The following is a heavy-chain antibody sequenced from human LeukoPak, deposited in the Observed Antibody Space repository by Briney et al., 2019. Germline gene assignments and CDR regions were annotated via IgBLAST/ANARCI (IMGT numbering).Heavy chain of an antibody. Sequence: GGSLRLSCAASGFTFSSYAMNWLRQAPGKGLEWVSAISPSGGSTYYADSVKGRFTISRDNSQLYLQMTSLRAEDTAVYYCAEGGGGNFPFDYWGQGTLVTVSS. CDR2: ISPSGGST. D-gene: IGHD4-23*01. V-gene: IGHV3-23*01. CDR3: AEGGGGNFPFDY. J-gene: IGHJ4*02. CDR1: GFTFSSYA.